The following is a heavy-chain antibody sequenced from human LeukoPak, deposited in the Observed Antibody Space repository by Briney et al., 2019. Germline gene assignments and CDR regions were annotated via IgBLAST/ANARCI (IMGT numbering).Heavy chain of an antibody. Sequence: WIRQPPGKGLEWVSSISSSSSYRYYADSVKGRFTISRDNTKNSLYLQMNSLRAEDTAVYYCAGELSSSSTREINYWGQGTLVTVSS. CDR2: ISSSSSYR. CDR3: AGELSSSSTREINY. J-gene: IGHJ4*02. V-gene: IGHV3-21*01. D-gene: IGHD6-6*01.